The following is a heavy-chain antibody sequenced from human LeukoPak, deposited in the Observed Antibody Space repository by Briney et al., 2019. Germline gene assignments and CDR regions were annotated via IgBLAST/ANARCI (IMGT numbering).Heavy chain of an antibody. V-gene: IGHV3-23*01. CDR1: GFTFSSYA. Sequence: GGSLRLSCAASGFTFSSYAMSWVRHAPGEGLGWVSAISGSGGRTYSADSVKGRFTISRDNSKNTLYLQMNSLRAEDTAVYYCANLGGYCSSTSCYNPPYYYGMDVWGQGNTVTVSS. CDR3: ANLGGYCSSTSCYNPPYYYGMDV. CDR2: ISGSGGRT. J-gene: IGHJ6*02. D-gene: IGHD2-2*02.